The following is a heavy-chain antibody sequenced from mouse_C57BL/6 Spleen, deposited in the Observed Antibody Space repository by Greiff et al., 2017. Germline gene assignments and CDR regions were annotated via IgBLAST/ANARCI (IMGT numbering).Heavy chain of an antibody. CDR1: GYTFTSYW. D-gene: IGHD3-2*02. CDR3: ARTAQGSYYAMDY. Sequence: QVQLQQPGAELVMPGASVKLSCKASGYTFTSYWMHWVKQRPGQGLEWIGEIDPSDSYTNYNQKFKGKSTLTVDKSSSTAYMQLSSLTSEDSAVYYCARTAQGSYYAMDYWGQGTSVTVSS. J-gene: IGHJ4*01. V-gene: IGHV1-69*01. CDR2: IDPSDSYT.